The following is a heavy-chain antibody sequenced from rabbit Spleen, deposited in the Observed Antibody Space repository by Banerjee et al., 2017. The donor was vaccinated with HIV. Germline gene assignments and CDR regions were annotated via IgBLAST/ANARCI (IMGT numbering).Heavy chain of an antibody. V-gene: IGHV1S45*01. CDR1: GFSFSSNW. CDR3: TRSYGGDGIDRYIYL. D-gene: IGHD2-1*01. J-gene: IGHJ6*01. CDR2: INTATGKP. Sequence: LEESGGGLVKPGGTLTLTCTVSGFSFSSNWICWVRQAPGKGLEWIACINTATGKPVYASWAKGRFTISKTSSTTVTLQVTSLTAADTATYFCTRSYGGDGIDRYIYLWGPGTLVTVS.